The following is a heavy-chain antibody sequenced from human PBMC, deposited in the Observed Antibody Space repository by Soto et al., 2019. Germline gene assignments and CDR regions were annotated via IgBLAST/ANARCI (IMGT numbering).Heavy chain of an antibody. J-gene: IGHJ5*02. CDR2: IYWNDDK. Sequence: QITLKESGPTLVKPTQTLTLTCTFSGFSLSTSGVGVGWIRQPPGKALEWLALIYWNDDKRYSPSLKSRLTITKDTSKHQVVLTMTNMDPVDTATYYCARITANCSSTSCYVWFDPWGQGTLVTVSS. V-gene: IGHV2-5*01. D-gene: IGHD2-2*01. CDR3: ARITANCSSTSCYVWFDP. CDR1: GFSLSTSGVG.